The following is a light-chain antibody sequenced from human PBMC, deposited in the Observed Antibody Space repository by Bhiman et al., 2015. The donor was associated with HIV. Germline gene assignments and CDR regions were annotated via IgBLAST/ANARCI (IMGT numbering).Light chain of an antibody. CDR1: SGSIASNY. CDR2: EDN. V-gene: IGLV6-57*01. Sequence: NFMLTQPHSVSESPGKTVTISCTRSSGSIASNYVQWYHQRPGSSPTTVIYEDNQRPSGVPDRFSGSIDTSSNSASLTISGLKTEDEADYYCQSVDSSYSSVVFGGGTKLTVL. CDR3: QSVDSSYSSVV. J-gene: IGLJ2*01.